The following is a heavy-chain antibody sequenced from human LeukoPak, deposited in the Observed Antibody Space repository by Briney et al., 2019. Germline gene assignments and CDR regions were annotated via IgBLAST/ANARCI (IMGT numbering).Heavy chain of an antibody. CDR1: GFVFTIYG. J-gene: IGHJ4*02. Sequence: ASVKVSCTASGFVFTIYGFTWVRQAPGQGLEWMGWISANDGKTHYSEKHQGRVTMSTDTVTSTAYMELRSLRSDDTAVYYCARELHVERDDYWGQGTLVTVSS. V-gene: IGHV1-18*01. CDR3: ARELHVERDDY. CDR2: ISANDGKT. D-gene: IGHD1-1*01.